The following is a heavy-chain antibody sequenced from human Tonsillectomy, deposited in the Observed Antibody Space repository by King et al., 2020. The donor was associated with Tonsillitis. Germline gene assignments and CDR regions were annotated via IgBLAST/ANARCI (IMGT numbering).Heavy chain of an antibody. CDR2: IYTSGST. D-gene: IGHD5-18*01. CDR3: ARGSANSYGPPYFYFDS. Sequence: VQLQESGPGLVKPSETLSLTCTVSGGSINSYYWNWIRQPAGKGLEWIGRIYTSGSTNYNPSLKSRVTMSVDTSKNQFSLRLSSVTAADTAVYFCARGSANSYGPPYFYFDSWGQGTLVTVSS. V-gene: IGHV4-4*07. J-gene: IGHJ4*02. CDR1: GGSINSYY.